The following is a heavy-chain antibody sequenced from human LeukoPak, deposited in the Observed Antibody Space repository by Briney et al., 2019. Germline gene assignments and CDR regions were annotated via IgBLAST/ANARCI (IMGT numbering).Heavy chain of an antibody. D-gene: IGHD2-15*01. CDR3: AGGVAANYYFDY. Sequence: SVNVSCKASGGTFSSYAISWVRQAPGQGLEWMGRIIPIFDTANYAQKFQGRDSITTDESTSTGYMELSSLRSEDTAVYYCAGGVAANYYFDYWGQGTLVTVSS. CDR1: GGTFSSYA. CDR2: IIPIFDTA. J-gene: IGHJ4*02. V-gene: IGHV1-69*05.